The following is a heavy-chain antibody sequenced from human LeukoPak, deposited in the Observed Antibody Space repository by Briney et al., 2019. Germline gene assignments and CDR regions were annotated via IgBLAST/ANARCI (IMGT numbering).Heavy chain of an antibody. CDR1: GYTFTSYD. J-gene: IGHJ5*02. CDR3: ARARYSSSSPGDWFDP. CDR2: MNPNSGNT. D-gene: IGHD6-6*01. V-gene: IGHV1-8*01. Sequence: ASVKVSCKASGYTFTSYDINWVRQATGPGLEWMGWMNPNSGNTGYAQKFQGRVTMTRNTSISTAYMELSSLRSEDMAVYYCARARYSSSSPGDWFDPWGQGTLVTVSS.